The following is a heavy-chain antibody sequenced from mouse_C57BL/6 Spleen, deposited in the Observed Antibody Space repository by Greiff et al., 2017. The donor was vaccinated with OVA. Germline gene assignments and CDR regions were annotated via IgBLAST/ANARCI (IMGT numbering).Heavy chain of an antibody. CDR3: ARSPYGNYLFAY. V-gene: IGHV1-76*01. CDR1: GYTFTDYY. D-gene: IGHD2-1*01. CDR2: IYPGSGNT. Sequence: QVQLQQSGAELVRPGASVKLSCKASGYTFTDYYINWVKQRPGQGLEWIARIYPGSGNTYYNEKFKGKATLTAEKSSSTAYMQLSSLTSEDSAVYFCARSPYGNYLFAYWGQGTLVTVSA. J-gene: IGHJ3*01.